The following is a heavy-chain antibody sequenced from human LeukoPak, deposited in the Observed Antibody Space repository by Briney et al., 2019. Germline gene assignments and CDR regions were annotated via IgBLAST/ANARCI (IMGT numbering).Heavy chain of an antibody. CDR1: GGSISGYF. CDR2: LYYSGST. Sequence: KPSETLSLTCTVSGGSISGYFWSWIRQPPGKGLELIGYLYYSGSTNYNPYLKSRVTVSVDTSKDQFSLRLISVTAADTAVYYCARLLAVAGGDAFDIWGQGKMVTVSS. V-gene: IGHV4-59*08. J-gene: IGHJ3*02. CDR3: ARLLAVAGGDAFDI. D-gene: IGHD6-19*01.